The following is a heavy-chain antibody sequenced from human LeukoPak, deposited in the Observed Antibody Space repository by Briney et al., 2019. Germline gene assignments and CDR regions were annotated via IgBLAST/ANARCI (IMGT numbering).Heavy chain of an antibody. CDR3: ASGGHCSSTSCRRSYYYYYMDV. CDR2: INTNTGNP. J-gene: IGHJ6*03. Sequence: ASVKVSCKASGYTFTSYAMNWARQAPGQGLEWMGWINTNTGNPTYAQGFTGRFVFSLDTSVSTAYLQISSLKAEDTAVYYCASGGHCSSTSCRRSYYYYYMDVWGKGTTVTASS. CDR1: GYTFTSYA. V-gene: IGHV7-4-1*02. D-gene: IGHD2-2*01.